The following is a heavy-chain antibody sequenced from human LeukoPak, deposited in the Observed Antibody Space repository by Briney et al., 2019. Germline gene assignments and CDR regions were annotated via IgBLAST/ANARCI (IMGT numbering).Heavy chain of an antibody. CDR2: IIPIFGTA. D-gene: IGHD3-10*01. V-gene: IGHV1-69*05. CDR1: GGTFSSYA. Sequence: SVKVSCKASGGTFSSYAISWVRQAPGQGLEWMGGIIPIFGTANYAQKFQGRVTMTRNTSISTAYMELSSLRSEDTAVYYCARGWFGESSDYWGQGTLVTVSS. J-gene: IGHJ4*02. CDR3: ARGWFGESSDY.